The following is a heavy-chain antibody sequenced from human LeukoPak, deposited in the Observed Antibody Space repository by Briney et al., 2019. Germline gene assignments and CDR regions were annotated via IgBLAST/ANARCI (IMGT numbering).Heavy chain of an antibody. CDR2: INSEGTST. D-gene: IGHD3-9*01. CDR1: GFTFSYYW. Sequence: PGGSLRLSCAASGFTFSYYWMHWVRQAPGKGLVWVSRINSEGTSTSFADSVKGRFTVSRDNAKNTLYLQMNSLRPEVTAVYYCVRSYRDLTGYYNHFDYWGQGTLVTVSS. V-gene: IGHV3-74*01. J-gene: IGHJ4*02. CDR3: VRSYRDLTGYYNHFDY.